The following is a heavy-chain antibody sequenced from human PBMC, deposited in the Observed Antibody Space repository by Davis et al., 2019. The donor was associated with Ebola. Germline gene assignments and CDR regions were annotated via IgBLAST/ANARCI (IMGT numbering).Heavy chain of an antibody. J-gene: IGHJ4*02. V-gene: IGHV3-30*02. D-gene: IGHD6-25*01. CDR3: AKDVRREAAALQY. CDR2: IWYDGSRE. CDR1: GFSFNTYG. Sequence: PGGSLRLSCAASGFSFNTYGMHWVRQAPGKGLEWLAVIWYDGSREFLADSMKGRFTISRDNSKNTVFLQMNSLRPEDTAVYYCAKDVRREAAALQYWAQGTLVTVSS.